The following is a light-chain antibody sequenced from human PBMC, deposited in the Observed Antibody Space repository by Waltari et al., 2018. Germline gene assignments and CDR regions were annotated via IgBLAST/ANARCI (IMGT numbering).Light chain of an antibody. J-gene: IGLJ1*01. CDR1: DRDVGAYPL. CDR2: EVS. V-gene: IGLV2-14*01. Sequence: QSALTQPASVSGSPGQSLTIYCSGTDRDVGAYPLVSWYQQHPGKAPHLIIYEVSNRPSGISNRFSASKSGNTASLTISGLQAEDEADYYCSSYTTSSAPGVFGTGTRVTVL. CDR3: SSYTTSSAPGV.